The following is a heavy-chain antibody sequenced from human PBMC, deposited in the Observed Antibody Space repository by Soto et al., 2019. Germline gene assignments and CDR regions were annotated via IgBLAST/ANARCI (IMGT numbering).Heavy chain of an antibody. D-gene: IGHD6-19*01. Sequence: GGSLRLSCAASGFTFDDYAMHWVRQAPGKGLEWVSGISWNSGSIGYADSVKGRFTISRDNAKNSLYLQMNSLRAEDTALYYCAKDSDRGGWYSASGAFDIWGQGTMVTVSS. CDR1: GFTFDDYA. CDR2: ISWNSGSI. J-gene: IGHJ3*02. CDR3: AKDSDRGGWYSASGAFDI. V-gene: IGHV3-9*01.